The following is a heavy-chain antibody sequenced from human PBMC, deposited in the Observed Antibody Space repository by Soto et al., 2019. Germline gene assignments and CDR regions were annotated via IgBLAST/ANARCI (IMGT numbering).Heavy chain of an antibody. Sequence: SETLSLTCAVSGGSISSGGYSWSWIRQPPGKGLEWIGYIYHSGSTYYNPSLKSRVTISVDRSKNQFSLKLSSVTAADTAVYYCARDQRGLLWFGEPPYYYGMDVCGQGTTVTSP. CDR3: ARDQRGLLWFGEPPYYYGMDV. CDR1: GGSISSGGYS. CDR2: IYHSGST. V-gene: IGHV4-30-2*01. J-gene: IGHJ6*02. D-gene: IGHD3-10*01.